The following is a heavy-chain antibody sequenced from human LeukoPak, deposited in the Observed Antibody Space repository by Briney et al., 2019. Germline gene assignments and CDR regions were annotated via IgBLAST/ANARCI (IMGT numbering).Heavy chain of an antibody. Sequence: SETLSLTCTVSGYSISSGYYWGWIRQPPGKGLEWIGSIYHSGSTYYNPSLKSRVTISVDTSKNQFSLKLSSVTAADTAVYYCARGDRLYYDSSGYYERYNWFDPWGQGTLVTVSS. D-gene: IGHD3-22*01. V-gene: IGHV4-38-2*02. CDR1: GYSISSGYY. J-gene: IGHJ5*02. CDR3: ARGDRLYYDSSGYYERYNWFDP. CDR2: IYHSGST.